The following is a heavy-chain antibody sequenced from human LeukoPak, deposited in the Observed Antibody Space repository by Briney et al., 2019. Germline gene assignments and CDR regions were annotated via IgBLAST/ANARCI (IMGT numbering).Heavy chain of an antibody. J-gene: IGHJ4*02. Sequence: GGSLRPSCTASKFTFSHYGMQWVRQAPGKGLEWVAVISSDGSIKVYADSVKGRFTLSRDNSINTVDLQMNSLRAEDTAVYYCVKEYHSRGFGAYFDYWGQGTLVTVSS. CDR2: ISSDGSIK. V-gene: IGHV3-30*18. CDR3: VKEYHSRGFGAYFDY. CDR1: KFTFSHYG. D-gene: IGHD3-3*01.